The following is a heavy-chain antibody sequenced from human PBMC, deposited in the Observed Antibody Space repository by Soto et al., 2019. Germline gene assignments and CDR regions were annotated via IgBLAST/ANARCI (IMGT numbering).Heavy chain of an antibody. Sequence: LRLSCAASGFTFTTYWMHWVRQAPGKGLVWVSRISRDGIGTTYAESVKGRFTISRDNTKNTLYLQMNSLRVEDTAVYYCGPLGNFGVVMGHWGQGTLVTVSS. CDR2: ISRDGIGT. D-gene: IGHD3-3*01. J-gene: IGHJ4*02. V-gene: IGHV3-74*03. CDR1: GFTFTTYW. CDR3: GPLGNFGVVMGH.